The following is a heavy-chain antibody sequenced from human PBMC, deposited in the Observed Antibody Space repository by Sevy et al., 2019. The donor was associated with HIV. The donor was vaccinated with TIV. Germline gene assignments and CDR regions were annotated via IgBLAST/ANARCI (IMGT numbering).Heavy chain of an antibody. CDR2: IYYSGST. J-gene: IGHJ6*02. D-gene: IGHD3-9*01. V-gene: IGHV4-59*01. CDR1: GGSISSYY. Sequence: SETLSLTCTVSGGSISSYYWSWIRRPPGKRLEWIGYIYYSGSTNYNPSLKSRVTISVDTSKNQFSLKLRSVTAADTAVYYCARESYDILPGSRGMDVWGQGTTVTVSS. CDR3: ARESYDILPGSRGMDV.